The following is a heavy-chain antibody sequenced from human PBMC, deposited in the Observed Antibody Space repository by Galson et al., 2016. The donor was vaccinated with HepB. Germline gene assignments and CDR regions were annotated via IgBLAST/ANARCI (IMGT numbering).Heavy chain of an antibody. CDR1: GFSFSNYW. CDR2: IKQDGSEN. V-gene: IGHV3-7*01. Sequence: SLRLSCAASGFSFSNYWMSWVRRSPGKGLEWVANIKQDGSENYYVDSVKGRFTISRDNAKNSLYLQMNSLRAEDTAVYYCARDNKWLLPYYFYYSMDVWGQGTTVTVSS. J-gene: IGHJ6*02. D-gene: IGHD3-22*01. CDR3: ARDNKWLLPYYFYYSMDV.